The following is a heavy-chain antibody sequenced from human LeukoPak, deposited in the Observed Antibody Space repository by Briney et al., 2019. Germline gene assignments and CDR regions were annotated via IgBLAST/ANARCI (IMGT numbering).Heavy chain of an antibody. V-gene: IGHV4-59*01. CDR2: IYYSGST. Sequence: PSETLSLTCTVSGGSISGYYWSWIRQPPGKGLEWIGYIYYSGSTNYNPSLKSRVTISVDTSKNQFSLKLSSVTAADTAVYYCARGTAGYSSSWSNFDYWGQGTLVTVSS. CDR1: GGSISGYY. J-gene: IGHJ4*02. D-gene: IGHD6-13*01. CDR3: ARGTAGYSSSWSNFDY.